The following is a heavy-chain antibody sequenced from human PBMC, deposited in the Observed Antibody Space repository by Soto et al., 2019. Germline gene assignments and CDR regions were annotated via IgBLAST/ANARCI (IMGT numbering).Heavy chain of an antibody. V-gene: IGHV1-69*13. D-gene: IGHD1-1*01. CDR3: ARGGGKISHYYYYGMDV. Sequence: SVKVSCKASGGTFSSYAISWVRQAPGQGLEWMGGIIPIFGTANYAQKFQGRVTITADESTSTAYMELSSLRSEDTAVYYCARGGGKISHYYYYGMDVWGQGTTVTVSS. CDR1: GGTFSSYA. CDR2: IIPIFGTA. J-gene: IGHJ6*02.